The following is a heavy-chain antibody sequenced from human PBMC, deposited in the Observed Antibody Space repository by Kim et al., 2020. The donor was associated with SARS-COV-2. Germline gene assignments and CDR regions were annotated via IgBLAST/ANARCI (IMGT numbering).Heavy chain of an antibody. J-gene: IGHJ4*02. V-gene: IGHV3-64D*06. CDR1: GFTFRTYA. Sequence: GGSLRLSCSASGFTFRTYAMHWVRQAPGKGLEYVSAISSNGGRTYYADSVKGRFTISRDNSKNTLYLQMSSLRDEDTAVYYCVNEDSKSIFDYWGQGTLVTFSS. CDR3: VNEDSKSIFDY. D-gene: IGHD3-22*01. CDR2: ISSNGGRT.